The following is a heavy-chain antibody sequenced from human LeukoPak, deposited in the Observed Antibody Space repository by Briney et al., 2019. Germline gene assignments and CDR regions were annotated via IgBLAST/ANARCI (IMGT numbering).Heavy chain of an antibody. CDR2: IYYRSKWYN. CDR3: ARDLGRSGWYGAHRPRGFDY. Sequence: SQTLSLTCAISGDSVSSNSAAWNWIRQSPSRGLEWLGRIYYRSKWYNDYAVSVKSRITINPDTSKNQFSLQLNSVTPEDTAVYYCARDLGRSGWYGAHRPRGFDYWGQGTLVTVSS. D-gene: IGHD6-19*01. V-gene: IGHV6-1*01. J-gene: IGHJ4*02. CDR1: GDSVSSNSAA.